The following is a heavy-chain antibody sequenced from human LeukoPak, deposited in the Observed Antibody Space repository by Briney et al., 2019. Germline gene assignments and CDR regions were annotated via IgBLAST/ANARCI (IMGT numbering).Heavy chain of an antibody. J-gene: IGHJ4*02. CDR2: IYHSGST. CDR3: ARTGSQWDDSSGWYFW. CDR1: GGSISSGGYY. D-gene: IGHD6-19*01. V-gene: IGHV4-30-2*01. Sequence: PSETLSLTCTVSGGSISSGGYYWSWIRQPPGKGLEWIGYIYHSGSTYYNPSLKSRVTISVDRSKNQFSLKLSSVTAADTAVYYCARTGSQWDDSSGWYFWWGQGTLVTVSS.